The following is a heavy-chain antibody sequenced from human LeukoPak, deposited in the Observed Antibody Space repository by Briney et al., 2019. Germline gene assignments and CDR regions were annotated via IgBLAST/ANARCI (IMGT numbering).Heavy chain of an antibody. D-gene: IGHD2/OR15-2a*01. J-gene: IGHJ4*02. CDR1: GGSIDITNY. Sequence: KPPGTLPLTCGVSGGSIDITNYWSWVRQAPGKGLEWIGEISHSGTTNYNPSLRSRVAMSLDRANNQFSLSLTSVTAADSAVYYCTSDNRPFCPFAYWGQGVLVSVSS. CDR2: ISHSGTT. CDR3: TSDNRPFCPFAY. V-gene: IGHV4-4*03.